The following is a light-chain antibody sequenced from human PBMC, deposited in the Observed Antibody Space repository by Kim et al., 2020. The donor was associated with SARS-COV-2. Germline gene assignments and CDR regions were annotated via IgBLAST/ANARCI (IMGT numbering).Light chain of an antibody. CDR2: AAS. J-gene: IGKJ4*01. Sequence: ASVGDRVTFTCRASQGINNHLAWFQQKSEKAPKSLIYAASTLQGGAPSRFSGSGFGTDFTLTISSLQPEDSATYFCQQYSRFPLTFGGGTKVDIK. V-gene: IGKV1-16*01. CDR3: QQYSRFPLT. CDR1: QGINNH.